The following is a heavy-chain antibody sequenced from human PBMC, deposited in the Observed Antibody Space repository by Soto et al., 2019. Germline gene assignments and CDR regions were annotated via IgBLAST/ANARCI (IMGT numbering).Heavy chain of an antibody. D-gene: IGHD5-18*01. J-gene: IGHJ4*02. CDR3: ARHATMDTAMAALDY. CDR2: ISYDGSNK. V-gene: IGHV3-30-3*01. CDR1: GFTFSSYA. Sequence: QVQLVESGGGVVQPGRSLRLSCAASGFTFSSYAMHWVRQAPGKGLEWVAVISYDGSNKYYAESVKGRFTISRDNSKNTLYLQMNSLRVEDTAVYYCARHATMDTAMAALDYWGQGTLVTVSS.